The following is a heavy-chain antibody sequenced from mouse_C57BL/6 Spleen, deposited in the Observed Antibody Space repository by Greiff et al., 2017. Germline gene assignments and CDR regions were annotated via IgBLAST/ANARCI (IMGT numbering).Heavy chain of an antibody. J-gene: IGHJ2*01. Sequence: VQLQQSGAELMKPGASVKLSCKATGYTFTGYWIEWVKQRPGHGLEWIGEILPGSGSTNYTEKFKGKATFTADTSSNTAYMQLSSLTTEDSASYYCARADSNHFGDWGQGATLTVSS. CDR1: GYTFTGYW. V-gene: IGHV1-9*01. CDR3: ARADSNHFGD. CDR2: ILPGSGST. D-gene: IGHD2-5*01.